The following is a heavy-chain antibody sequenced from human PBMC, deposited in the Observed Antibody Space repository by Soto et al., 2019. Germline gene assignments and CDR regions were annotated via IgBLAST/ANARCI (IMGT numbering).Heavy chain of an antibody. J-gene: IGHJ4*02. CDR2: IYPGDSDT. CDR1: GYSVTSYR. D-gene: IGHD3-9*01. Sequence: PGQALKISGEGSGYSVTSYRIGWLRQMPGKGLEWMGIIYPGDSDTRYSPSFQGQVTISADKSISTAYLQWSSLKASDTAMYYCARHGVGDILTGQPDYWGQGTLVTVSS. CDR3: ARHGVGDILTGQPDY. V-gene: IGHV5-51*01.